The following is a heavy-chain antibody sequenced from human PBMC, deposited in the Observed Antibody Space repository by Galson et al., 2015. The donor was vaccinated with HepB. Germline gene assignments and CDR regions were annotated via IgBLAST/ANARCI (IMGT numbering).Heavy chain of an antibody. CDR3: ARDYGDYPPGDAFDI. CDR1: GYTFTSYG. D-gene: IGHD4-17*01. V-gene: IGHV1-18*01. Sequence: SVKVSCKASGYTFTSYGISWVRQAPGQGLEWMGWISAYNGNTNYAQKLQGRVTMTTDTSTSTAYMELRSLRSDDTAVYYCARDYGDYPPGDAFDIWGQGTMVTVSS. CDR2: ISAYNGNT. J-gene: IGHJ3*02.